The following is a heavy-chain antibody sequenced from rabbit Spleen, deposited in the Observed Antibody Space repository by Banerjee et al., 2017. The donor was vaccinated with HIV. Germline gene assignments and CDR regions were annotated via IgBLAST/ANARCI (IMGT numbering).Heavy chain of an antibody. CDR1: GISFGISDY. CDR3: ARDLVGVIGWNFYL. D-gene: IGHD1-1*01. J-gene: IGHJ4*01. Sequence: QSLEESGGGLVQPEGSLTLTCTASGISFGISDYMCWVRQATGKGLEWIGTIWTGSTSITWYANWALGRFTISKTSSTTVTLQLNSLTAADRATYFCARDLVGVIGWNFYLWGPGTLVTVS. CDR2: IWTGSTSIT. V-gene: IGHV1S40*01.